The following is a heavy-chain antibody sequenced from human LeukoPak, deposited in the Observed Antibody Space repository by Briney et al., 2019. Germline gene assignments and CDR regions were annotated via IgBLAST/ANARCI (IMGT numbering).Heavy chain of an antibody. J-gene: IGHJ6*02. V-gene: IGHV4-34*01. CDR3: ASSHPGYGSGRYPNYGMDV. CDR1: GGSFSGYY. D-gene: IGHD3-10*01. Sequence: PSETLSLTCAVYGGSFSGYYWSWIRQPPGKGLEWIGEINHSGSTNYNPSLKSRVTISVDTSKNQFSLKLSSVTAADTAVYYCASSHPGYGSGRYPNYGMDVWGQGTTVTVSS. CDR2: INHSGST.